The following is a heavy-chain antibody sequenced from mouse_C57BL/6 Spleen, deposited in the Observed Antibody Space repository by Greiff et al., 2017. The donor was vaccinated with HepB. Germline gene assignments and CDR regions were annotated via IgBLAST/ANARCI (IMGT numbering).Heavy chain of an antibody. CDR3: AREDYYGSSYPFDY. J-gene: IGHJ2*01. CDR2: IYPGDGDT. Sequence: VQLQESGPELVKPGASVKISCKASGYAFSSSWKNWVKQRPGKGLEWIGRIYPGDGDTNYNGKFKGKATLTADKSSSTAYMQLSSLTSEDSAVYFCAREDYYGSSYPFDYWGQGTTLTVSS. V-gene: IGHV1-82*01. CDR1: GYAFSSSW. D-gene: IGHD1-1*01.